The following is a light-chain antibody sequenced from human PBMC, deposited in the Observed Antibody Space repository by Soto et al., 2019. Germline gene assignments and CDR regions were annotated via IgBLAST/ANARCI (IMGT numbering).Light chain of an antibody. CDR2: GAS. CDR1: QSVSSSY. J-gene: IGKJ3*01. Sequence: EIVLTQSPGTLSLSPGERATLSCRASQSVSSSYLAWYQQKPGHAPRLLIYGASSRATGIPDRFSGSGSGTDFTLTISRLEPEDFAVYYCQQYGRFFGPGTKVDIK. V-gene: IGKV3-20*01. CDR3: QQYGRF.